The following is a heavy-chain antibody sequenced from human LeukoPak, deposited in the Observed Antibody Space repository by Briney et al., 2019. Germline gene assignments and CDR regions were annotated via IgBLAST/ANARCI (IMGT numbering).Heavy chain of an antibody. V-gene: IGHV3-21*01. D-gene: IGHD3-3*01. Sequence: GGSLRLSCAASGLSFRDYAMSWVRQAPGKGLEWVSSISSSSSYIYYAGSVKGRFTISRDNAKNSLYLQMNSLRAEDTAVYYCARGGDFWSGYSDYWGQGTLVTVSS. CDR1: GLSFRDYA. CDR3: ARGGDFWSGYSDY. CDR2: ISSSSSYI. J-gene: IGHJ4*02.